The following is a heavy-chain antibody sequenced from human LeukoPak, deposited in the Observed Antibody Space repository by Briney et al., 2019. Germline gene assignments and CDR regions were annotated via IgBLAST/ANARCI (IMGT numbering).Heavy chain of an antibody. V-gene: IGHV3-23*01. Sequence: GGSLRLSCAASGFTFSSYAMSWVRQAPGKGLEWVSAISGSGGSTYYADSVKGRFTISRDNSKNTLYLQMNSLRAEDTAVYYCAKDVLLRFGELSVADWFDPWGQGTLVTVSS. J-gene: IGHJ5*02. CDR2: ISGSGGST. D-gene: IGHD3-10*01. CDR1: GFTFSSYA. CDR3: AKDVLLRFGELSVADWFDP.